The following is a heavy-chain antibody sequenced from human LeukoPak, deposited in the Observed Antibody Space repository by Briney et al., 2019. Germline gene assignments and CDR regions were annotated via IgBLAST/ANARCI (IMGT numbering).Heavy chain of an antibody. CDR3: ARGVYYDSSGLNWFDP. D-gene: IGHD3-22*01. CDR1: AFTFSNYW. CDR2: IRTDGSST. V-gene: IGHV3-74*01. J-gene: IGHJ5*02. Sequence: GRSLRLSCAATAFTFSNYWIHWVRQPPGKGLLWVSRIRTDGSSTSYADSVKGRFTISRDNAKNTLYLQMNSLRAEDTAVYYCARGVYYDSSGLNWFDPWGQGTLVTVSS.